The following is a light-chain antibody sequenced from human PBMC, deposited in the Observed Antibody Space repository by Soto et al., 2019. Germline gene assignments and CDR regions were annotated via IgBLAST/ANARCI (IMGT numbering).Light chain of an antibody. CDR1: RSFASSY. CDR3: QQYGASPPYT. J-gene: IGKJ2*01. V-gene: IGKV3-20*01. CDR2: AAS. Sequence: EIVLTQSPGTLSLSPGERATLSCRASRSFASSYLAWYQQKPAQPPRLLIYAASIRATGIPDRFSGSGSGTDFTFTINRLEPDDIAVYYCQQYGASPPYTFGQGTRLEIK.